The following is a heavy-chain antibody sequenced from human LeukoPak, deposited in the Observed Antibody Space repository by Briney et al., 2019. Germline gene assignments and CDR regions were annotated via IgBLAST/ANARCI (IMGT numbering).Heavy chain of an antibody. D-gene: IGHD1-26*01. V-gene: IGHV4-39*07. Sequence: SETLSLTCTVSGGSISSSSYYWGWIRQPPGKGLEWIGSIYYSGSTYYNPSLKSRVTISVDTSKNQFSLKLSSVTAADTAVYYCARDVGATPGYFDYWGQGNLVTVSS. CDR2: IYYSGST. J-gene: IGHJ4*02. CDR3: ARDVGATPGYFDY. CDR1: GGSISSSSYY.